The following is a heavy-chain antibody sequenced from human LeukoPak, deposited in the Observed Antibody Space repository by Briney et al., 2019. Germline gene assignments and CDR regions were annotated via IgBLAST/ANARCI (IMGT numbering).Heavy chain of an antibody. J-gene: IGHJ5*02. V-gene: IGHV2-70*11. CDR2: IDWDDDK. CDR3: ARTPLYSSSWNWFDP. D-gene: IGHD6-13*01. CDR1: GFSLSTSGMC. Sequence: SGPTLVNPTQTLTLTCTFSGFSLSTSGMCVSWIRQPPGKALEWLARIDWDDDKYYSTSLKTRLTIPKDTSKNQVVLTMTNMDPVDTATYYCARTPLYSSSWNWFDPWGQGTLVTVSS.